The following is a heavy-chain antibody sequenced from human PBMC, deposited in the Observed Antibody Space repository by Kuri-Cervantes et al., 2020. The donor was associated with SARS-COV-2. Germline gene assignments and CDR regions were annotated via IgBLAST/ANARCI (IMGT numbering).Heavy chain of an antibody. CDR3: ARVSYDILTGYYLSPTFEY. J-gene: IGHJ4*02. Sequence: GSLRLSCTVSGGSISSYYWSWIRQPAGKGLEWIGRIYTSGSTNYNPSLKSRVTISVDTSKNQFSLKLSSVTAADTAVYYCARVSYDILTGYYLSPTFEYWGQGTLVTVSS. CDR1: GGSISSYY. V-gene: IGHV4-4*07. CDR2: IYTSGST. D-gene: IGHD3-9*01.